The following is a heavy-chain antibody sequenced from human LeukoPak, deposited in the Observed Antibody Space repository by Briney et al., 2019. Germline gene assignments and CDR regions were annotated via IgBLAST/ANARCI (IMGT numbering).Heavy chain of an antibody. V-gene: IGHV4-4*02. D-gene: IGHD1-26*01. CDR2: THHAGST. CDR1: GGSISSINW. Sequence: PSGTLSLTCAVSGGSISSINWWSWVRQPPGKGLEWIGETHHAGSTNYNPSLKSRVTISVDTSKNQFSLKLSSVTAADTAVYYCAGVRGKVGATSDDYWGQGTLVTVSS. J-gene: IGHJ4*02. CDR3: AGVRGKVGATSDDY.